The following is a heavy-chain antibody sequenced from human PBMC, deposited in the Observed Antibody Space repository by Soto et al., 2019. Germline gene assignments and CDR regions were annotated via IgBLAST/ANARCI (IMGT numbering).Heavy chain of an antibody. CDR1: GYTFTSYG. Sequence: GASVKVSCKASGYTFTSYGISWVRQAPGQGLEWMGWISAYNGNTNYAQKLQGRVTMTTDTSTSTAYMELRSLRSDDTAVYYCARVPFEMSRGPLANPNFDYWGKATLVTLPS. D-gene: IGHD3-22*01. CDR3: ARVPFEMSRGPLANPNFDY. J-gene: IGHJ4*02. V-gene: IGHV1-18*01. CDR2: ISAYNGNT.